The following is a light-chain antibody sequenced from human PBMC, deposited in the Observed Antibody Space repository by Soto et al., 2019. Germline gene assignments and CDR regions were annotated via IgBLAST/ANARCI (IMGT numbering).Light chain of an antibody. V-gene: IGKV3-15*01. CDR1: QSISDT. CDR2: GAS. Sequence: EIVLTQSPATLSLSPGERATLSCRASQSISDTLAWYQQKPGQAPRLLIHGASTRATGIPARFSGSGSGTEFTLTISSLQSEDFAVYYCQQYHNLWTFGQGTKVDIK. CDR3: QQYHNLWT. J-gene: IGKJ1*01.